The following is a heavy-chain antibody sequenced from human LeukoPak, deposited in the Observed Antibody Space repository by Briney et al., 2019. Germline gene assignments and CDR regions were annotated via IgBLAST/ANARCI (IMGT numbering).Heavy chain of an antibody. CDR3: ARGYYYGSGSSGYWFDP. V-gene: IGHV1-18*01. CDR1: GLTFSNYG. CDR2: ISAYDGNT. Sequence: ASVKVSCKASGLTFSNYGITWVRQAPGQGLEWVGWISAYDGNTNYAQKFQGRVTMTTDTSTSTAHMELRSLRSDDTAVYYCARGYYYGSGSSGYWFDPWGQGTLVTVSS. D-gene: IGHD3-10*01. J-gene: IGHJ5*02.